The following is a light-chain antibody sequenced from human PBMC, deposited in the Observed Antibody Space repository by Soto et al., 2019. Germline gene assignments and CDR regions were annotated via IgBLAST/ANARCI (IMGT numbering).Light chain of an antibody. CDR1: QSVSSSY. V-gene: IGKV3-20*01. CDR3: QQYGSSRPVT. Sequence: EIVLTQSPGTLSLSPGERATLSCRASQSVSSSYLAWYQQKPGQAPRLLIYGASSRDTGIPDRFSGSGSGTDFTLTISSLEPEDFAVYYCQQYGSSRPVTFGQGTRLEIK. J-gene: IGKJ5*01. CDR2: GAS.